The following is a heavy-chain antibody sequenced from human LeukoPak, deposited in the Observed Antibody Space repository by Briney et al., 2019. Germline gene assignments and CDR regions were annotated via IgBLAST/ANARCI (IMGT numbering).Heavy chain of an antibody. Sequence: GGSLRLSCAASGFTFTSYNMNWVRQAPGKGLEWVSYISTTGAILYADSVKGRFTISRDNAKNSLYLQMNSLRDEDTAAYYCARDGWYYFDYWGQGTLVTVSS. V-gene: IGHV3-48*02. CDR2: ISTTGAI. CDR1: GFTFTSYN. D-gene: IGHD6-19*01. CDR3: ARDGWYYFDY. J-gene: IGHJ4*02.